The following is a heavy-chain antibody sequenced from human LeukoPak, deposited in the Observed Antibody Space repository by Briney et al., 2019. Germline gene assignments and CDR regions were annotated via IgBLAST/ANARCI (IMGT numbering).Heavy chain of an antibody. V-gene: IGHV1-2*02. CDR2: INPNSGGT. Sequence: ASVKVSCKASGYTFTGYYMHWVRQAPGQGLEWMGWINPNSGGTNYAQKFQGRVTMTRDTSISTAYMELSSLRSEDTAVYYCARDAYYYDSSGYYDYWGQGTLVTVSS. D-gene: IGHD3-22*01. J-gene: IGHJ4*02. CDR3: ARDAYYYDSSGYYDY. CDR1: GYTFTGYY.